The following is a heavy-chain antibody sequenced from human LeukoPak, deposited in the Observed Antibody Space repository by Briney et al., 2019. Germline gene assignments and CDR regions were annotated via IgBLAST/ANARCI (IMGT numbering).Heavy chain of an antibody. CDR1: GYTLTELS. Sequence: ASAKVSCKVSGYTLTELSMRWVRQAPGKGLEWMGGFDPEDGETIYAQKFQGRVTMTEDTSTDTAYMELSSLRSEDTAVYYCATDLVGAGWYFDLWGRGTLVTVSS. J-gene: IGHJ2*01. CDR2: FDPEDGET. D-gene: IGHD1-26*01. V-gene: IGHV1-24*01. CDR3: ATDLVGAGWYFDL.